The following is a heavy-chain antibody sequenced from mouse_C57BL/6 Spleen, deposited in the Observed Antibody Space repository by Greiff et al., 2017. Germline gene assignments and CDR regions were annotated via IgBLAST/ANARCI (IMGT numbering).Heavy chain of an antibody. Sequence: EVKVVESGEGLVKPGGSLKLSCAASGFTFSSYAMSWVRQTPEKRLEWVAYISSGGDYIYYADTVKGRFTISRDNARNTLYLQMSSLKSEDTAMYYCTREGGSSYFDYWGQGTTLTVSS. V-gene: IGHV5-9-1*02. CDR3: TREGGSSYFDY. CDR2: ISSGGDYI. J-gene: IGHJ2*01. CDR1: GFTFSSYA.